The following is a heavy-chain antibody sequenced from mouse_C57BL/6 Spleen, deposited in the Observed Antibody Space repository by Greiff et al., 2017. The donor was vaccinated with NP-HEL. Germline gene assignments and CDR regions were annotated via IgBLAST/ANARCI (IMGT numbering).Heavy chain of an antibody. CDR2: IYPGDGDT. Sequence: GASVKISCKASGYAFSSSWMNWVKQRPGKGLEWIGRIYPGDGDTNYNGKFKGKATLTADKSSSTAYMQLSSLTSEDSAVYFCAREGPPYYAMDYWGQGTSVTVSS. CDR1: GYAFSSSW. J-gene: IGHJ4*01. CDR3: AREGPPYYAMDY. V-gene: IGHV1-82*01.